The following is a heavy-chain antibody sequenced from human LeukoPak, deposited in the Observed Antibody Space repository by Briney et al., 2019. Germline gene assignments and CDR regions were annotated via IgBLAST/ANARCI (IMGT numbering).Heavy chain of an antibody. CDR3: ARGKIAAAGGMATFDY. CDR1: GGSFSGYY. Sequence: PSETLSLTCAVHGGSFSGYYWSWIRQPPGKGLEWIGEINHSGSTNYNPSLKSRVTISVDTSKNQFSLKLSSVTAADTAEYYCARGKIAAAGGMATFDYWGQGTLVTVSS. D-gene: IGHD6-13*01. J-gene: IGHJ4*02. CDR2: INHSGST. V-gene: IGHV4-34*01.